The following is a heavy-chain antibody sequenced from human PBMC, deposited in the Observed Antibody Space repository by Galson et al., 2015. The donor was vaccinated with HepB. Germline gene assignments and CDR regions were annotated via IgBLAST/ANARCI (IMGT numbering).Heavy chain of an antibody. CDR3: AREAIWGITGTPNWFDP. J-gene: IGHJ5*02. D-gene: IGHD1-7*01. CDR2: IIAIFGTA. CDR1: GGTFSSYA. V-gene: IGHV1-69*13. Sequence: SVKVSCKASGGTFSSYAISWVRQAPGQGLEWMGGIIAIFGTANYAQKFQGRVTITADESTSTAYMELSSLRSEDTAVYYCAREAIWGITGTPNWFDPWGQGTLVTVSS.